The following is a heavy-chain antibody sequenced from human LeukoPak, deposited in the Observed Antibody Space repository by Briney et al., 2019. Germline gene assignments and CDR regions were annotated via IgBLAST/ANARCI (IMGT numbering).Heavy chain of an antibody. CDR1: GYTFTSYG. CDR2: ISAYNGNT. J-gene: IGHJ6*02. CDR3: ARVAPPPYYYGMDV. D-gene: IGHD2-15*01. Sequence: GASVKVSCKASGYTFTSYGISWVRQAPGQGLEWMGWISAYNGNTNYAQKLQGRVTMTTDTSTSTAYMELRSLRSDDTAVYYCARVAPPPYYYGMDVWGQGTTVTVSS. V-gene: IGHV1-18*01.